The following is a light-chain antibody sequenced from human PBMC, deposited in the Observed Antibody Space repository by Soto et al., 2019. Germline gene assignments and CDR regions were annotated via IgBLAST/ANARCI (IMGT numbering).Light chain of an antibody. CDR3: QQRSNWPWT. CDR1: QSVGSY. Sequence: EIVLTQSPATLSLSPGERATLSCRASQSVGSYLAWYQQKPGQAPRLLIYDASNRATGIPARFSGSGSGTDFTPTISGLEPEDFAVYYCQQRSNWPWTFGQGTKVDIK. V-gene: IGKV3-11*01. J-gene: IGKJ1*01. CDR2: DAS.